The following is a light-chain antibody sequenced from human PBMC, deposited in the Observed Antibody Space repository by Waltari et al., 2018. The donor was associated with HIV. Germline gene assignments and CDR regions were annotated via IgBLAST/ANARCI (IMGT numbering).Light chain of an antibody. CDR1: QDIRHY. J-gene: IGKJ4*01. V-gene: IGKV1-33*01. CDR3: RQFPALPVT. Sequence: DIQMTQPPSSLSASVGDKVTITCQASQDIRHYLNWYQKKPGKAPNLLIYDASKLHTGVPSRFIGSGSGTHLTFSITSLQPDNIGTYYCRQFPALPVTFSGGTQVNI. CDR2: DAS.